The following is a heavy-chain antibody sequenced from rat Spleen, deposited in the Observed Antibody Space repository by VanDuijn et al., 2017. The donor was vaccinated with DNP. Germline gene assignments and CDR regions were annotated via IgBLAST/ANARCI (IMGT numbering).Heavy chain of an antibody. J-gene: IGHJ1*01. CDR3: ARGSGTYYWYFDF. D-gene: IGHD5-1*01. V-gene: IGHV5S13*01. Sequence: EVQLVESGGGLVQPGRSLKLSCAASGFTFNNYDMAWVRQAPTKGLEWVASITNGGDSTYYRDSVKGRFTISRDNAKNTLYLQMNSLRSEDTATYYCARGSGTYYWYFDFWGPGTMVTVSS. CDR2: ITNGGDST. CDR1: GFTFNNYD.